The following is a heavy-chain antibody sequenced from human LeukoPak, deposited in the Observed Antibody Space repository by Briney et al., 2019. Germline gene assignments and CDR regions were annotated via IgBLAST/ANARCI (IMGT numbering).Heavy chain of an antibody. CDR2: INPNSGGT. CDR1: GYTFTGYY. Sequence: ASVKVSCKASGYTFTGYYMHWVRQAPGQGLEWMGWINPNSGGTNYAQKFQGRVTMTRDTSISTAYMELSRLRSDDTAVYYCARDRRPSGYSSGWYPRLYYFDYWGQGTLVTVSS. CDR3: ARDRRPSGYSSGWYPRLYYFDY. J-gene: IGHJ4*02. V-gene: IGHV1-2*02. D-gene: IGHD6-19*01.